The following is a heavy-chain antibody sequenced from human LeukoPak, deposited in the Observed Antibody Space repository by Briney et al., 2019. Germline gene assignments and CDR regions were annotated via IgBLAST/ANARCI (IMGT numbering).Heavy chain of an antibody. CDR2: ISGDGGST. V-gene: IGHV3-43*02. J-gene: IGHJ4*02. CDR1: GLXFDNYA. Sequence: PGGSLRLSCAAPGLXFDNYAMHWVRQAPGKGLEWVSLISGDGGSTFYADSVRGRFTISRDNTRKSLSLQMSSLRSEDTALYYCARESETSGWYDYWGQGTLVTVSS. CDR3: ARESETSGWYDY. D-gene: IGHD6-19*01.